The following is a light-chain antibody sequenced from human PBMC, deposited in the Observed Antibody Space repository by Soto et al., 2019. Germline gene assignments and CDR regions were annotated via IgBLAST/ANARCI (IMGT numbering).Light chain of an antibody. CDR1: SSNIGSNY. Sequence: QTVLTQPPSASGTPGQRVTMSCSGSSSNIGSNYVYWYQQLPGTAPKLLIYRNNQRPSGVPDRFSGSKSGTSASLAISGLRSEDEADYYCAAWDDSLSVLYVFGTGTKLTVL. CDR3: AAWDDSLSVLYV. J-gene: IGLJ1*01. CDR2: RNN. V-gene: IGLV1-47*01.